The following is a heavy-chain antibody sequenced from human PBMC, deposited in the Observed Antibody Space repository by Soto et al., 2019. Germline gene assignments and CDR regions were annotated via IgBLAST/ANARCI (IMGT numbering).Heavy chain of an antibody. V-gene: IGHV4-39*01. Sequence: SETLSLTCTVSGGSISSSSYYWGWIRQPPGKGLEWIGSIYYSGSTYYNPSLKSRVTISVDTSKNQFSLKLSSVTAADTAVYYCARVEGGMDVWGQGTTVTVS. CDR3: ARVEGGMDV. J-gene: IGHJ6*02. CDR1: GGSISSSSYY. CDR2: IYYSGST.